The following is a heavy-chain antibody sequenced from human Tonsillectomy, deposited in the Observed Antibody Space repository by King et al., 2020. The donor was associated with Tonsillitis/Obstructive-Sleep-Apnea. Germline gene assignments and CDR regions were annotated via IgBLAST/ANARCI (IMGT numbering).Heavy chain of an antibody. CDR1: GFTFSSYG. V-gene: IGHV3-33*01. J-gene: IGHJ6*03. CDR3: ARGPVEDYGSGQSYYMDV. D-gene: IGHD3-10*01. Sequence: VQLVESGGGVVQPGRSLRLSCAASGFTFSSYGMHWVRQAPGKGLEWGAVIWYDGSNKYYADSVKGRFPIPSDNSKNTLYLKMNSLRAEDTAVYYCARGPVEDYGSGQSYYMDVWGKGTTVTVSS. CDR2: IWYDGSNK.